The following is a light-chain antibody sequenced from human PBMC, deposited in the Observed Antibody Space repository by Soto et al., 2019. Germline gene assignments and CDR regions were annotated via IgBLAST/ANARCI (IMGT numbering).Light chain of an antibody. CDR3: QQLLSYPSLT. CDR2: TAS. J-gene: IGKJ4*01. Sequence: DIQLTQSPSFLSASVGDRVTITCRASQYIDNFLAWFQQKPGKAPKLLVYTASTLQSGFPSRFSGSGSGTEFTLTISSLQPEDFATYYCQQLLSYPSLTFGGGTKVDIK. CDR1: QYIDNF. V-gene: IGKV1-9*01.